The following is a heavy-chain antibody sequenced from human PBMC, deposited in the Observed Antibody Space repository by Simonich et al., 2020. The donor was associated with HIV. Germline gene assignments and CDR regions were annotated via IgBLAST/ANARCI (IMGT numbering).Heavy chain of an antibody. CDR2: INHSEST. J-gene: IGHJ6*03. CDR1: GGSFIGYY. V-gene: IGHV4-34*01. CDR3: ARGIPRNYYYFYYMDV. Sequence: QVQLQQWGAGLLKPPETLSLTCAVYGGSFIGYYWSWIRQPPGKGLEWIGEINHSESTNYNPSLKSQVTISVDTSKNQFSLKLSSVTAADTAVYSCARGIPRNYYYFYYMDVWGKGTTVIVSS. D-gene: IGHD1-1*01.